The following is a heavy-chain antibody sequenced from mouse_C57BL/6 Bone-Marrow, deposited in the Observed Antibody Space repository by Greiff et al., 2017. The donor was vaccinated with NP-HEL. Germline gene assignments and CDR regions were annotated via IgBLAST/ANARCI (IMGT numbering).Heavy chain of an antibody. CDR3: ARHGYYEVFAY. D-gene: IGHD2-3*01. CDR2: IYPGDGDT. J-gene: IGHJ3*01. V-gene: IGHV1-82*01. Sequence: QVQLQQSGPELVQPGASVKISCKASGYAFSSSWMNWVKQRPGKGLEWIGRIYPGDGDTNYNGKFTGKATLTADKSSSTAYMQLSSLTSEDSAVYFCARHGYYEVFAYWGQGTLVTVSA. CDR1: GYAFSSSW.